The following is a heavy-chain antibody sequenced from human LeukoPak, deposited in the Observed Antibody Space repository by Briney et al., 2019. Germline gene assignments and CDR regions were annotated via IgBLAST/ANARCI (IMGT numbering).Heavy chain of an antibody. CDR2: IRHDGSNK. D-gene: IGHD3-16*01. J-gene: IGHJ3*02. V-gene: IGHV3-30*02. Sequence: GGSLRLSCAASGFTFSSYAMHWVRQAPGKGLEWVAFIRHDGSNKYYADSVKGRFTISRDNSKNTLYLQMKSLRAEDTAVYNCAKVLGYADAFDIWGRGTMVTVSS. CDR1: GFTFSSYA. CDR3: AKVLGYADAFDI.